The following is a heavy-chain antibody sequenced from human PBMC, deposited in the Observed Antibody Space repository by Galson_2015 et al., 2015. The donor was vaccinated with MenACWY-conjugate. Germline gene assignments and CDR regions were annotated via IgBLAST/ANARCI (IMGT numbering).Heavy chain of an antibody. J-gene: IGHJ4*02. CDR1: GFIFNTYW. V-gene: IGHV3-74*01. CDR3: AKTRGASFYFDS. CDR2: IIPGGRST. D-gene: IGHD1-26*01. Sequence: SLRLSCAASGFIFNTYWMHWVRQAPGKGLVWASRIIPGGRSTTYADSVKDRFTISGDNPRNPLYLQMNSLRPEDTAVFYCAKTRGASFYFDSWGQGTLVTVSS.